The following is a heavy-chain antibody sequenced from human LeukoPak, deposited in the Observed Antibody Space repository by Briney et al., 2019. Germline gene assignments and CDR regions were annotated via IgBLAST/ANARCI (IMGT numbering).Heavy chain of an antibody. CDR3: ARDGSLRFPNWFDP. CDR2: ISSSSSTI. D-gene: IGHD3-3*01. CDR1: GFTFSSYS. J-gene: IGHJ5*02. Sequence: GGSLRLSCAASGFTFSSYSMNWVRQAPGKGLEWVSYISSSSSTIYYADSVKGRFTISRDNAKNSLYLQMNSLRAEDTAVYYCARDGSLRFPNWFDPWGQGTLVTVSS. V-gene: IGHV3-48*01.